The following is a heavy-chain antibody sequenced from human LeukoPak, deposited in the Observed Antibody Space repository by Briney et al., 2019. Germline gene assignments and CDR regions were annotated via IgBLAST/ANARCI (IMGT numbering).Heavy chain of an antibody. D-gene: IGHD3-10*01. CDR1: GFTFGSYA. CDR2: ISGSGGSS. V-gene: IGHV3-23*01. J-gene: IGHJ3*02. Sequence: GGSLRLSCAASGFTFGSYAMSWVRQAPGKGLEWVSAISGSGGSSYYADSVKGRVTISRDNSKNTLYLQMNSLRAEDTAVYYCAKDTMLWFGGDDAFDIWGQGTMVTVSS. CDR3: AKDTMLWFGGDDAFDI.